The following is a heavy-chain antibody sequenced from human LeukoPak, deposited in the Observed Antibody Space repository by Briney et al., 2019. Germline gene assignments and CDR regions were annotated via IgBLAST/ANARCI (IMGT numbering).Heavy chain of an antibody. Sequence: SETLSLTCAVYGGSFSGYYWSWIRQPPGKGLEWIGEINHSGSTNYNPSLKSRVTISVDTSKNQFSLKLSSVTAADTAVYYCASKKIVGATRSWFDPWGQGTPVTVSS. CDR3: ASKKIVGATRSWFDP. D-gene: IGHD1-26*01. V-gene: IGHV4-34*01. CDR2: INHSGST. J-gene: IGHJ5*02. CDR1: GGSFSGYY.